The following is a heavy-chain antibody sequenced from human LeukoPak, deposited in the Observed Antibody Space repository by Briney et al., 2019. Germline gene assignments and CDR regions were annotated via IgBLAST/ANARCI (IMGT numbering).Heavy chain of an antibody. CDR1: GFTFSSHG. J-gene: IGHJ4*02. CDR2: ISPNGVIT. D-gene: IGHD5-24*01. Sequence: GGSLTLSCAASGFTFSSHGMNWVRQAPGKGLEWVSGISPNGVITYYADSVKGRFTISRDNSKGTVYLKMNSLRPEDTAVYYCAKDDAWLQYGDWGRGTLVTVSS. CDR3: AKDDAWLQYGD. V-gene: IGHV3-23*01.